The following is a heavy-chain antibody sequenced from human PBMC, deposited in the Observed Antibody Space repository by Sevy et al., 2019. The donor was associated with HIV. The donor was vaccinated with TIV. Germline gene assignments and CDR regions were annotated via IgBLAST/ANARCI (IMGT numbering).Heavy chain of an antibody. CDR1: GGSISSYY. CDR3: ARGSGIVVVPAARVGFDP. J-gene: IGHJ5*02. V-gene: IGHV4-59*01. Sequence: SESLSLTCTVSGGSISSYYWSWIRQPPGKGLEWIGYIYYSGSTNYNPSLKSPVTISVDTSKNQFPLKLSSVTAADTAVNYCARGSGIVVVPAARVGFDPWGQGTLVTVSS. CDR2: IYYSGST. D-gene: IGHD2-2*01.